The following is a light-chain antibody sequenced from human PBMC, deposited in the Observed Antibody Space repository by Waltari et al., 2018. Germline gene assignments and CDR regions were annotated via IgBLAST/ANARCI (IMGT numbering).Light chain of an antibody. Sequence: EVLLTQSPATLSLSPGDRATLSCKASQSVTPSLAWYQQKPGQAPRLLIYDAVTRATGIPARFSGSGSGTDFPLTISSPESEDSAVYYCQQRSNPPAYTFGQGTKLEIK. V-gene: IGKV3-11*01. CDR1: QSVTPS. CDR3: QQRSNPPAYT. CDR2: DAV. J-gene: IGKJ2*01.